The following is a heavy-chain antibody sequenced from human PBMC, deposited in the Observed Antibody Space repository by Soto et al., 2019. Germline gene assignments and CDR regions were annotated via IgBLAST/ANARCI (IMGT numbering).Heavy chain of an antibody. J-gene: IGHJ6*02. CDR3: ARGSSLAGLYYGMDV. Sequence: QVQLQESGPGLVKPSQTLSLTCTVSGGSISSGGYYWTWIRQHPGKGLEWIGYNYYSGITYYNPSLKRRVTLSXAXSXNQFSLKLSSVTAADTAVYCCARGSSLAGLYYGMDVWGHGTTVTVSS. V-gene: IGHV4-31*03. CDR1: GGSISSGGYY. CDR2: NYYSGIT. D-gene: IGHD3-10*01.